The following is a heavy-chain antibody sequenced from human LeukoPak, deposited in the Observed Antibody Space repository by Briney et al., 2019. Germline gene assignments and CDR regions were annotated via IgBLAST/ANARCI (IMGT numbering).Heavy chain of an antibody. Sequence: ASVKVSCKTSGYTFNIYYMHWVRQAPGQGLEWMGIINPSGGSTTYAQKFRGRVTMTRDTSTTTVYMELNNLKSEDTAVYYCARDGSPARFDYWGHGTLVTVSS. J-gene: IGHJ4*01. CDR3: ARDGSPARFDY. CDR1: GYTFNIYY. V-gene: IGHV1-46*02. D-gene: IGHD6-13*01. CDR2: INPSGGST.